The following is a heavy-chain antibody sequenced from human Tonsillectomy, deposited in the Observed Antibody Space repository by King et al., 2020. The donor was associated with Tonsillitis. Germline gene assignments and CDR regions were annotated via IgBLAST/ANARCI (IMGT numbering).Heavy chain of an antibody. CDR3: ARDPMGATAGFDY. CDR2: IYSGGST. Sequence: QLVQSGGGLIQPGGSLRLSCAASGFTVSSNYMTWVRQAPGKGLEWVSVIYSGGSTYYADSVKGRFTISRDNSKNTLYLQMNSLRAEDTAVYYCARDPMGATAGFDYWGQGTLVTVSS. V-gene: IGHV3-53*01. D-gene: IGHD1-26*01. J-gene: IGHJ4*02. CDR1: GFTVSSNY.